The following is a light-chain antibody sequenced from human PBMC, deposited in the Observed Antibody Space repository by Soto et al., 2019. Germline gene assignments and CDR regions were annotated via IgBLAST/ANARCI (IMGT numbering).Light chain of an antibody. Sequence: QSVLTQPPSASGTPGQRVTISCSGSSSNIGTNTVNWYQHLPGTAPKLLIYSNNQRPSGVPDRFSGSKSATSASLPISGLQSEDEADYYCASWDDSLNGPVFGGGTKLTVL. CDR1: SSNIGTNT. CDR3: ASWDDSLNGPV. V-gene: IGLV1-44*01. J-gene: IGLJ2*01. CDR2: SNN.